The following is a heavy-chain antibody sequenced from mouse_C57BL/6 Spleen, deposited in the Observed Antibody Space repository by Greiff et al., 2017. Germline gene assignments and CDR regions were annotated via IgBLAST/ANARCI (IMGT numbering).Heavy chain of an antibody. CDR1: GYAFSSSW. V-gene: IGHV1-82*01. J-gene: IGHJ3*01. CDR2: IYPGDGDT. D-gene: IGHD1-1*01. Sequence: QVQLQQSGPELVKPGASVKISCKASGYAFSSSWMNWVKQRPGKGLEWIGRIYPGDGDTNYNGKFKGKATLTADKSSSTAYMQLSSLTSEDSAVYFCARVRSSWFAYWGQGTLVTVSA. CDR3: ARVRSSWFAY.